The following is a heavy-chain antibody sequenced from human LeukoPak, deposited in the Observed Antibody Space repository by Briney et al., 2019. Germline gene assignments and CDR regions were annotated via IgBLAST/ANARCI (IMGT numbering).Heavy chain of an antibody. CDR3: ARGRRDYGDDLNWYFDL. CDR1: GYTFTGYY. Sequence: GASVKVSCKASGYTFTGYYMHWVRQAPGQGLERMGWINPNSGGTNYAQKFQGWVTMTRDTSISTAYMELSRLRSDDTAVYYCARGRRDYGDDLNWYFDLWGRGTLVTVSS. CDR2: INPNSGGT. V-gene: IGHV1-2*04. J-gene: IGHJ2*01. D-gene: IGHD4-17*01.